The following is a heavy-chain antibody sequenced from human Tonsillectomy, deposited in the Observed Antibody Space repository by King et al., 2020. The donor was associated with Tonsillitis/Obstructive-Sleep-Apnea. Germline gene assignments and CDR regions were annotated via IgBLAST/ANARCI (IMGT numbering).Heavy chain of an antibody. CDR3: ARLYGDYSRGSFDI. CDR2: IIPFFGTP. J-gene: IGHJ3*02. V-gene: IGHV1-69*01. D-gene: IGHD4-17*01. CDR1: GGTFSRYV. Sequence: QLVQSGAEVKKPGSSVKVSCKASGGTFSRYVISWVRQAPGQGLEWIGGIIPFFGTPNYAQKFQGRVTITADESTTTAYMELSSLRSEDTAVFYCARLYGDYSRGSFDIWGQGTMVTVSS.